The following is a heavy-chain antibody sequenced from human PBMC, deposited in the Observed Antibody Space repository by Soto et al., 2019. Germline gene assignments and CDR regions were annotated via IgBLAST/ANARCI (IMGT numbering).Heavy chain of an antibody. Sequence: VQLVESGGGLVQPGGSLRLSCTVSGFTFSRYYMNWVREAPGKGLEWVAVIWYDGSNKYYADSVKGRFTISRDNSKNTLYLQMNSLRAEDTAVYYCAREPPYPSYCSSTSCYGDYFDYWGQGTLVTVSS. V-gene: IGHV3-33*08. D-gene: IGHD2-2*01. CDR3: AREPPYPSYCSSTSCYGDYFDY. CDR2: IWYDGSNK. CDR1: GFTFSRYY. J-gene: IGHJ4*02.